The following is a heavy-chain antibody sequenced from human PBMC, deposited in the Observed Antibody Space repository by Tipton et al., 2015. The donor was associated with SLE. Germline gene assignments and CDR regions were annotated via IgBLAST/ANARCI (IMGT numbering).Heavy chain of an antibody. Sequence: SLRLSCVASGFSFGDFGMFWVRQRPGKGLAWVSGISWDSETIDYGDSVKGRFTVSRDNAKNSLFLQMNSLRTEDTAFYYCAKGYSVSHSYFDFWGQGTLVTVSS. CDR1: GFSFGDFG. V-gene: IGHV3-9*01. J-gene: IGHJ4*02. D-gene: IGHD5/OR15-5a*01. CDR3: AKGYSVSHSYFDF. CDR2: ISWDSETI.